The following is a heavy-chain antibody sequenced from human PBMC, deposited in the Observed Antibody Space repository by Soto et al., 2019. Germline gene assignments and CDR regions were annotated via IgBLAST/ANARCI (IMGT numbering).Heavy chain of an antibody. J-gene: IGHJ4*02. D-gene: IGHD6-19*01. CDR3: AHSRVRGGQQWLVFRG. Sequence: QITLKESGPTLVKPTQTLTLTCTFSGFSLSTSGVGVGWIRPPPGKALEWLALIYWNDDKRYSPSLKSRLTITKDTSKNQVVLTMTNMDPVDTATYYCAHSRVRGGQQWLVFRGWGQGTLVTVSS. CDR2: IYWNDDK. V-gene: IGHV2-5*01. CDR1: GFSLSTSGVG.